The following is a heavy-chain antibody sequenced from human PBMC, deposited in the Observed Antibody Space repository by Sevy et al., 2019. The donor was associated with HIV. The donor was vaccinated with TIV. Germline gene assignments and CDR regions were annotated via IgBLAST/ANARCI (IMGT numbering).Heavy chain of an antibody. CDR1: GISISSHW. CDR2: INQDGSEI. V-gene: IGHV3-7*03. D-gene: IGHD3-22*01. Sequence: GGSLRLSCVGSGISISSHWMNWVRQSPGKGLEWVANINQDGSEIYYVDSVKGRFTISRENAKNSGYQQMNSLRAEDTAVYFCAKDITFIVGDAFDIWGQGTMVTVSS. J-gene: IGHJ3*02. CDR3: AKDITFIVGDAFDI.